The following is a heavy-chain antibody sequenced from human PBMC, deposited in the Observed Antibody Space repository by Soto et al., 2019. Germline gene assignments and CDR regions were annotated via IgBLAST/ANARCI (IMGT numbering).Heavy chain of an antibody. Sequence: ASVKVSCKASGYTFTSYYMHWVRQAPGQGLEWMGIINPSGGSTSYAQKFQGRVTMTRDTSTSTLYMELSSLRSEDTAVYYCARVDPGETSPFDHWGQGTLVTVSS. CDR2: INPSGGST. CDR3: ARVDPGETSPFDH. J-gene: IGHJ4*02. CDR1: GYTFTSYY. D-gene: IGHD3-10*01. V-gene: IGHV1-46*03.